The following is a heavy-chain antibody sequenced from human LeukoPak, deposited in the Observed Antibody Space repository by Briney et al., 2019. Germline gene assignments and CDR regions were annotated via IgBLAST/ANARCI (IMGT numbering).Heavy chain of an antibody. CDR1: GYTFTGYY. J-gene: IGHJ4*02. V-gene: IGHV1-2*02. Sequence: ASVKVSCKASGYTFTGYYVHWVRQAPGQGLEWMGWINPNSGGTNYAQKFQGRVTLTRDTSISTAYMEVNRLRSGDTALYYCARNYEFWRFDYWGQGTLVIVSS. CDR3: ARNYEFWRFDY. CDR2: INPNSGGT. D-gene: IGHD3-3*01.